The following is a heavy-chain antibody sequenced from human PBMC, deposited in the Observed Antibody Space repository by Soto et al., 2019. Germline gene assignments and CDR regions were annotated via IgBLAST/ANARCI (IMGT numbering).Heavy chain of an antibody. CDR2: IYWDDDK. CDR3: AHIVVAALVYYFDY. V-gene: IGHV2-5*02. Sequence: QITLKESGPTLVKPTQTLTLTCTFSGFSLSSTRMAVGWIRQPPGKALEWLALIYWDDDKRYSPFLKSRLTITKDTSKTQVVLTMSTMDPVDTARYYCAHIVVAALVYYFDYWRQGTLVTVSS. J-gene: IGHJ4*02. D-gene: IGHD5-12*01. CDR1: GFSLSSTRMA.